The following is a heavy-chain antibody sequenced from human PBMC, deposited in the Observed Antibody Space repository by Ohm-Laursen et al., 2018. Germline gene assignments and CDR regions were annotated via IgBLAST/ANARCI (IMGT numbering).Heavy chain of an antibody. J-gene: IGHJ4*01. CDR1: GLTFSIYS. D-gene: IGHD6-13*01. CDR3: VRGGRYGNF. V-gene: IGHV3-7*01. CDR2: IKEYGSEK. Sequence: SLRLSCSASGLTFSIYSMSWVRQAPGKGLEWVANIKEYGSEKNYVDSVKGRFTISRDNAKNSLFLEMNNLRAEDSALYYCVRGGRYGNFWGQGTLVTVSS.